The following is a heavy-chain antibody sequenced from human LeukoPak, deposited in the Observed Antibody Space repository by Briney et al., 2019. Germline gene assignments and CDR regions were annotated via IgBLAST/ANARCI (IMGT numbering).Heavy chain of an antibody. CDR3: AREGQWLPDWFDP. Sequence: SSETLSLTCTVSGGSISGYYWSWIRQPPGQGLEWIGYIHYSGSTNYNPSLKSRVTISLDMSKNQFSLKLNSATAADTAVYYCAREGQWLPDWFDPWGQGTLVTVSS. CDR2: IHYSGST. V-gene: IGHV4-59*01. CDR1: GGSISGYY. J-gene: IGHJ5*02. D-gene: IGHD6-19*01.